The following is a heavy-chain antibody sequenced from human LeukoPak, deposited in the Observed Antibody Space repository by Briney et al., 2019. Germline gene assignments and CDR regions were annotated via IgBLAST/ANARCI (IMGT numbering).Heavy chain of an antibody. CDR2: IYSGGST. Sequence: GGSLRLSCAASGFTVSSNYMRWVRQAPGKGLEWVSVIYSGGSTYYADSVKGRFTISSDNSKNTLYLQMNSLRAEDTAVYYCARDRKPTPLYYGMDVWGQGTTVTVSS. J-gene: IGHJ6*02. CDR1: GFTVSSNY. CDR3: ARDRKPTPLYYGMDV. V-gene: IGHV3-53*01.